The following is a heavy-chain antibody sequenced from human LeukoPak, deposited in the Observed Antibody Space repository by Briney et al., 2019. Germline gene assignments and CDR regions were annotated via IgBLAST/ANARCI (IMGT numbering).Heavy chain of an antibody. D-gene: IGHD5-24*01. J-gene: IGHJ4*02. Sequence: GGSLRLSCAASGFTFSTYWMHWVRQVPGKGLVWVSRISSDGISTAYADSVKGRFTLSRDNAKNTLYLQMNSLRADDTAVYDCARSREPGRDGDYWGQGTLVTVSS. CDR1: GFTFSTYW. CDR2: ISSDGIST. CDR3: ARSREPGRDGDY. V-gene: IGHV3-74*01.